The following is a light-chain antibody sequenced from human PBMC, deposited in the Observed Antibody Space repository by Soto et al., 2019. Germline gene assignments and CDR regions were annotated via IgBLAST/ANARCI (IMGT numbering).Light chain of an antibody. V-gene: IGKV1-33*01. CDR2: AAS. CDR3: QQYENLPLT. J-gene: IGKJ4*01. Sequence: DIQMTQSPSSLSASVGDRVTITCQASQDISNYLNWYQQKLGKTPKLLIYAASNLETGVPSRFSGSGSGTDFTFTISSLQPEDFATYYCQQYENLPLTFGGGTRVEIK. CDR1: QDISNY.